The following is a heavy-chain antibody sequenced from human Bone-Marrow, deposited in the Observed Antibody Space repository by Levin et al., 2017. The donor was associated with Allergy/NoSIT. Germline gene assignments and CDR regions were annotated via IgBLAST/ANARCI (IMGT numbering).Heavy chain of an antibody. CDR2: IRGSGVGT. CDR3: AKDISSSWSTGDLDY. D-gene: IGHD6-6*01. CDR1: GFTFSSYA. V-gene: IGHV3-23*01. Sequence: GGSLRLSCAASGFTFSSYAMSWVRQAPGKGLEWVSGIRGSGVGTYYADSVKGRFTISRANSKNTLYLQMKSLSAEDAAVYYCAKDISSSWSTGDLDYWGQGTQVTVSS. J-gene: IGHJ4*02.